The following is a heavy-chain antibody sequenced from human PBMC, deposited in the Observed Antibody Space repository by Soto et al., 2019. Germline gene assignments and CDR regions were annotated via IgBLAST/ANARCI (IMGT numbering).Heavy chain of an antibody. J-gene: IGHJ4*02. CDR1: GYSFNRYW. CDR2: IYPGDADA. Sequence: PGESLKISCKGPGYSFNRYWIGWVRQMSGKGLEWMGIIYPGDADAKYSPSFQGQVTISADKSISTAYLQWSSLKASDTAMYYCARRYYDIFTGYYYFDYWGQGTLVTVSS. D-gene: IGHD3-9*01. V-gene: IGHV5-51*01. CDR3: ARRYYDIFTGYYYFDY.